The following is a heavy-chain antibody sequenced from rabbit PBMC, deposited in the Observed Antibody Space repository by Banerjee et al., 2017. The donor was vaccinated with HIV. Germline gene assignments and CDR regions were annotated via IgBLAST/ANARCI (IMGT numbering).Heavy chain of an antibody. D-gene: IGHD6-1*01. Sequence: QQQLEESGGGLVKPEGSLTLTCKASGNDFSSSYWICWVRQAPGKGLEWIACIDAAVIEDTYYTSWAKGRFTISKPSSTTVTLQMTSLTAADTATYFCARDLPISDGYSFDLWGPGTLVTVS. CDR3: ARDLPISDGYSFDL. V-gene: IGHV1S45*01. CDR1: GNDFSSSYW. J-gene: IGHJ4*01. CDR2: IDAAVIEDT.